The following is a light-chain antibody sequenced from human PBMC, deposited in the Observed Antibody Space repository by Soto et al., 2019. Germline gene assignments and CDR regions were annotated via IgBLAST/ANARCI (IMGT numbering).Light chain of an antibody. CDR1: SSDVGGYNY. Sequence: QSALTQPPSASGSPGQSVTISCTGTSSDVGGYNYVSWYQHHPDKAPKLIIYEDYKRPSGVPDRFSGYKSGNSASLTVSGLQAEDEAEYYCSSYAASDSVVVFGGGTKLTVL. CDR2: EDY. CDR3: SSYAASDSVVV. V-gene: IGLV2-8*01. J-gene: IGLJ2*01.